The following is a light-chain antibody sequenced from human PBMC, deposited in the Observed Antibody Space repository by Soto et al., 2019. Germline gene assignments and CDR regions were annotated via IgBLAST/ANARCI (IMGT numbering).Light chain of an antibody. CDR2: GAS. J-gene: IGKJ1*01. CDR3: QQSYFTPWT. CDR1: HSMSTY. V-gene: IGKV1-39*01. Sequence: DIVMTQSPSSLSASVGDRVTITCRASHSMSTYLNWYQQKPGKAPKLLIYGASTLQSGVPSRFSGSGSGTDFTLTISSLQPEDFATYYCQQSYFTPWTFGQGTKVDI.